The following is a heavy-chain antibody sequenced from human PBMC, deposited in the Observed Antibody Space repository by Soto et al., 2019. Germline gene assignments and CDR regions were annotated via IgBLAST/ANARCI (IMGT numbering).Heavy chain of an antibody. J-gene: IGHJ4*02. V-gene: IGHV3-74*01. Sequence: EVQLVESGGGLVQPGGSLRLSCAASGFTFSSYWMHWVRQAPGKGLVWVSRINSDGSSTSYADSVKGRFTISRDNAKNTLDLQMMSLRGEDTAVYYCAIGGRRVCDYWGQGTLVTVPS. CDR1: GFTFSSYW. D-gene: IGHD1-26*01. CDR3: AIGGRRVCDY. CDR2: INSDGSST.